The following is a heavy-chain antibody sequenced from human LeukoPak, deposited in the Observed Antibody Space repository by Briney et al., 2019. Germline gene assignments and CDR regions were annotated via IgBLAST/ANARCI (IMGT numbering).Heavy chain of an antibody. Sequence: SETVSLTCNVPGYSINNYYWSWLRQPPGKGLEWIGYIYYSGSTNYHHTLKSRVTISKDPSKKQLALQLTSVTDADTPVYYSPKGSNWVDLWGQGTLVTVSS. CDR1: GYSINNYY. D-gene: IGHD6-6*01. CDR2: IYYSGST. CDR3: PKGSNWVDL. J-gene: IGHJ5*02. V-gene: IGHV4-59*01.